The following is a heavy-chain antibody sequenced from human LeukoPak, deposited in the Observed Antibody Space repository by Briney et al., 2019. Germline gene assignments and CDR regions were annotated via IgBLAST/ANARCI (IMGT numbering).Heavy chain of an antibody. CDR1: GYTFTGYY. Sequence: GASVKVSCKASGYTFTGYYIHWVRQAPGQGLEWMGMVNTNAGGTNYAQNFQGRVTMTRDTSTSTVYRDLSSLRSEDTALYYCAREFSGGTFDYWGQGTLVTVSS. CDR3: AREFSGGTFDY. CDR2: VNTNAGGT. J-gene: IGHJ4*02. D-gene: IGHD6-19*01. V-gene: IGHV1-46*01.